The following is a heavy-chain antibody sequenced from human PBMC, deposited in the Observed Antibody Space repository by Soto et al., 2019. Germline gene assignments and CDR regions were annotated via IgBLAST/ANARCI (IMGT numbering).Heavy chain of an antibody. V-gene: IGHV3-30-3*01. CDR2: ISYDGSDK. CDR3: ARDYYKYYDSSGYYRSPAY. D-gene: IGHD3-22*01. J-gene: IGHJ4*02. CDR1: GFTFSSYN. Sequence: GGSLRLSCTASGFTFSSYNMNRVRQAPGKGLEWVALISYDGSDKDYADSVKGRFTISRDNSRNTLFLQMNSLRAEDTAVYYCARDYYKYYDSSGYYRSPAYWGQGTLVTVSS.